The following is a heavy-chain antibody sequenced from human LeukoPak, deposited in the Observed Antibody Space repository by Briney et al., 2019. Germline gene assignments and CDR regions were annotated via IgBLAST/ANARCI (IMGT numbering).Heavy chain of an antibody. CDR2: ISAYNGNT. CDR1: GYTFTSYG. D-gene: IGHD2-2*01. CDR3: ARDGCGSSTSCTYYYGMDV. J-gene: IGHJ6*02. V-gene: IGHV1-18*01. Sequence: ASVKVSCKASGYTFTSYGISWVRQAPGQGLEGMGWISAYNGNTNYAQKLQGRVTMTTDTSTSTAYMELRSLRSDDTAVYYCARDGCGSSTSCTYYYGMDVWGQGTTVTVSS.